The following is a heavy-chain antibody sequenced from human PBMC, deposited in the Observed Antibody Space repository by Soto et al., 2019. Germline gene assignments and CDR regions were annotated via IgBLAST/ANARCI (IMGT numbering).Heavy chain of an antibody. V-gene: IGHV4-31*11. Sequence: QVQLQEWGPGLVKPSHTLSLTCAVSGDSIGTDGYYWSWIRQVPGKGLEWIGHMYYSGSTSYNPSLKSRVPISRDTSKNQFSLSLTSVTAADTAVYFCARGGVLRFLKWFPGGWLDPWGQGTLVSVSS. CDR2: MYYSGST. J-gene: IGHJ5*02. D-gene: IGHD3-3*01. CDR1: GDSIGTDGYY. CDR3: ARGGVLRFLKWFPGGWLDP.